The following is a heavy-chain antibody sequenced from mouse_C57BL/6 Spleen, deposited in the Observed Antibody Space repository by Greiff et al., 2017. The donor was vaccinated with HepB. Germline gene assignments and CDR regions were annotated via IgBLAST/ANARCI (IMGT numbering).Heavy chain of an antibody. CDR3: ARQGDYGSPWYFDV. J-gene: IGHJ1*03. CDR1: GFTFSSYG. CDR2: ISSGGSYT. D-gene: IGHD1-1*01. V-gene: IGHV5-6*01. Sequence: EVQVVESGGDLVKPGGSLKLSCAASGFTFSSYGMSWVRQTPDKRLEWVATISSGGSYTYYPDSVKGRFTISRDNAKNTLYLQMSSLKSEDTAMYYCARQGDYGSPWYFDVWGTGTTVTVSS.